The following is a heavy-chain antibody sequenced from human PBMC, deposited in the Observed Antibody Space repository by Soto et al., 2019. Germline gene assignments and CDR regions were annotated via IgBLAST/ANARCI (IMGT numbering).Heavy chain of an antibody. V-gene: IGHV3-23*01. J-gene: IGHJ4*02. Sequence: DVQLLESGGGLVQPGGSLRISCAASGFSFSRHAMSWVRQAPGKGLEWVSAISNSGENTYYSDSVKGRFSISRDNSENTLYLQMNSLRAEDTAVYYCANSWYYLDSSGYAYWGQGTRVTVSS. D-gene: IGHD3-22*01. CDR1: GFSFSRHA. CDR2: ISNSGENT. CDR3: ANSWYYLDSSGYAY.